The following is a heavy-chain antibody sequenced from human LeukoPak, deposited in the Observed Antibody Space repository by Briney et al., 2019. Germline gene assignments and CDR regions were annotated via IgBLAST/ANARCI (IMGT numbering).Heavy chain of an antibody. J-gene: IGHJ3*02. V-gene: IGHV4-34*01. D-gene: IGHD2-15*01. CDR3: ARVTDETATLFRYAFDI. CDR2: IYYSGTT. Sequence: SETLSLTCAVYGGSFSGYYWSWIRQPPGKGLEWIGEIYYSGTTNYNPSLKSRVTISVDKSKNQFSLNLSSVTAAGTAVYYCARVTDETATLFRYAFDIWGQGTMVTVSS. CDR1: GGSFSGYY.